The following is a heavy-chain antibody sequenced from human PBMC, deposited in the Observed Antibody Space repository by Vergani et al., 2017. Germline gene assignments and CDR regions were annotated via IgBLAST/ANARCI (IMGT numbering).Heavy chain of an antibody. CDR1: GGTFSSYA. CDR3: ARGPDGDYRGD. CDR2: INPNSGNT. J-gene: IGHJ4*02. D-gene: IGHD4-17*01. Sequence: QVQLVQSGAEVKKPGSSVKVSCKASGGTFSSYAISWVRQAPGQGLEWMGWINPNSGNTNYAQKLQGRVTMTTDTSTSTAYMELSSLRADDTAVYYCARGPDGDYRGDWGQGTLVTVSS. V-gene: IGHV1-18*01.